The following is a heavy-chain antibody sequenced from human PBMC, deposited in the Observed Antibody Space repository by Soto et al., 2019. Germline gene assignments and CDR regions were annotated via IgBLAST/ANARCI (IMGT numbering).Heavy chain of an antibody. D-gene: IGHD2-15*01. J-gene: IGHJ5*01. CDR1: WSPLSNHA. V-gene: IGHV1-18*04. CDR3: AREPGCSRTSGNCCDS. CDR2: ISGNNGAT. Sequence: KAPWSPLSNHAISWVRQPPGQGLEWMAWISGNNGATNYAPKVQGRITMTIDTSTGVSYMALRSLRSDDTAIYYCAREPGCSRTSGNCCDSWRQGTRVAVAS.